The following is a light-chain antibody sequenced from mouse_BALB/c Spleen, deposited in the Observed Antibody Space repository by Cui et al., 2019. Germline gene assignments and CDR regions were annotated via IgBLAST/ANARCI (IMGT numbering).Light chain of an antibody. CDR2: RTS. CDR3: QQYNSYPLT. V-gene: IGKV4-61*01. Sequence: QIVLTHSPAIMSASPGEKVTISCSASSSVSYMYWYQQKPGSSPKPWIYRTSNLASGVPARFSGSGSGTSYSLTISSMEAEDAATYYCQQYNSYPLTFGAGTKLELK. CDR1: SSVSY. J-gene: IGKJ5*01.